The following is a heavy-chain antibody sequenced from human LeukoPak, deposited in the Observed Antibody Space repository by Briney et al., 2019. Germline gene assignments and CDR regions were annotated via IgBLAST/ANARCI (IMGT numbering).Heavy chain of an antibody. V-gene: IGHV3-53*01. Sequence: PGGSPRLSCAASGFTVSSNYMSWVRQAPGKGLEWVSVIYSGGTTYYADSVKGRFTISRDNSNNTLYLQMNSLRAEDTAVYYCARGPVTRFEIWGQGTRVPLFS. CDR1: GFTVSSNY. D-gene: IGHD4-17*01. J-gene: IGHJ3*02. CDR2: IYSGGTT. CDR3: ARGPVTRFEI.